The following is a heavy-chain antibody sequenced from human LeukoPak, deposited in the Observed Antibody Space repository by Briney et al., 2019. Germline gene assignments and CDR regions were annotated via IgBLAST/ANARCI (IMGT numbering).Heavy chain of an antibody. J-gene: IGHJ5*02. V-gene: IGHV3-7*03. D-gene: IGHD3-10*01. CDR1: GLTFSSL. Sequence: GGSLRLSCAASGLTFSSLMSWVRQAPGKGLEWVANIKQDGSEQYYVDSVKGRFTISRDNAKNSLYLQMNSLRAEDTALYHCARAPKVSGSYSWFDPWGQGTLVTVSS. CDR3: ARAPKVSGSYSWFDP. CDR2: IKQDGSEQ.